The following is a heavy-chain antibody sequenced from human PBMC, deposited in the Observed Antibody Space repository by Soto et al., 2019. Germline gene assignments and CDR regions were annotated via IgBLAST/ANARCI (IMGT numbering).Heavy chain of an antibody. J-gene: IGHJ4*02. CDR2: IYYSGST. CDR1: GGSINNYY. D-gene: IGHD1-26*01. CDR3: ARRYGGNFAS. Sequence: QVQLQESGPGLVKPSETLSLTCTVSGGSINNYYWSWIRQPPGKGLEWIGYIYYSGSTNYNPSLKSRVTISVDTAKNQFSLKLSSVTAADKAVYYCARRYGGNFASWGQGTLVTGS. V-gene: IGHV4-59*01.